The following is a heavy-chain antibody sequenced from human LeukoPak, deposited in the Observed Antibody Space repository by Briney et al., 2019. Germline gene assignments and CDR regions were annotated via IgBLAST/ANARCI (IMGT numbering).Heavy chain of an antibody. Sequence: RASVKVSCKASGYTFTNYGISWVRQAPRQGLEWMGWISAHNGYTHYAQMLQGRVTMTTDTPTSTAYMELRSLRSDDTAVYYCVRDWHRLFDYYYNYMDVWGKGTTVTVSS. V-gene: IGHV1-18*01. J-gene: IGHJ6*03. CDR2: ISAHNGYT. CDR1: GYTFTNYG. CDR3: VRDWHRLFDYYYNYMDV. D-gene: IGHD2-21*01.